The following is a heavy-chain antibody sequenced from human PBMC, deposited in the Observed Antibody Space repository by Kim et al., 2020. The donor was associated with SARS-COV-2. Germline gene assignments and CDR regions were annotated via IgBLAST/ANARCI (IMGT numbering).Heavy chain of an antibody. CDR2: INPNSGTT. D-gene: IGHD3-22*01. V-gene: IGHV1-2*02. CDR1: GYTFTDYY. CDR3: ARVPVIASSGRWIDH. J-gene: IGHJ4*02. Sequence: ASVKVSCKASGYTFTDYYTHWVRQAPGQGLEWMAWINPNSGTTEYAQKFQARVTVTRDTSISTVYMEMRGLRSDDTAFYYCARVPVIASSGRWIDHWGQGTLVTVSS.